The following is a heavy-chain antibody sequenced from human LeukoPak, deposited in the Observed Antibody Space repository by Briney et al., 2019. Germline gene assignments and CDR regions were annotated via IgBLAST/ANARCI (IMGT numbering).Heavy chain of an antibody. J-gene: IGHJ5*02. CDR3: ATSYGHLNWFDP. Sequence: ASVKVSCKASGYTFTSYGISWVRQAPGQGLEWMGWISAYNGNTNYAQKLQGRVTMTTDTSTSTAYMELSSLRSEDTAVYYCATSYGHLNWFDPWGQGTLVTVSS. V-gene: IGHV1-18*01. CDR1: GYTFTSYG. CDR2: ISAYNGNT. D-gene: IGHD4-17*01.